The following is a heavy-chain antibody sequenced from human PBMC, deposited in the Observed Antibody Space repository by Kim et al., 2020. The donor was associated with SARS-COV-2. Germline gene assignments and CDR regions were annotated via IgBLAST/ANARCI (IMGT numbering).Heavy chain of an antibody. Sequence: GGSLRLSCAASGFTFSSYGMHWVRQAPGKGLEWVAVISYDGSNKYYADSVKGRFTISRDNSKNTLYLQMNSLRAEDTAVYYCAKDQSQWLEYFDYWGQGTLVTVSS. D-gene: IGHD6-19*01. CDR3: AKDQSQWLEYFDY. CDR2: ISYDGSNK. J-gene: IGHJ4*02. V-gene: IGHV3-30*18. CDR1: GFTFSSYG.